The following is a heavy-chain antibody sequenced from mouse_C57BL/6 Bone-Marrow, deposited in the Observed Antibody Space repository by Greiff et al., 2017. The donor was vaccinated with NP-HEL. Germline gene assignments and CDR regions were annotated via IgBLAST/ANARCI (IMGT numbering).Heavy chain of an antibody. CDR1: GYTFTSYW. V-gene: IGHV1-59*01. D-gene: IGHD2-1*01. Sequence: QVQLQQPGAELVRPGTSVKLSCKASGYTFTSYWMHWVKQRPGQGLEWIGVIDPSDSYTNYNQKFKGKATLTVDTSSSTAYMQLSSLTPEDSAVYYGERGSNMGKWYDYWGQGTRV. J-gene: IGHJ3*01. CDR3: ERGSNMGKWYDY. CDR2: IDPSDSYT.